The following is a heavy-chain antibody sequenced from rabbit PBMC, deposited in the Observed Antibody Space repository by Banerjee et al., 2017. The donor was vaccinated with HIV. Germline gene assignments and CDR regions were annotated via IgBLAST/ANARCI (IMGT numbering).Heavy chain of an antibody. CDR1: GFSLSNYY. CDR2: IDPVFGST. Sequence: QLEESGGGLVQPGGSLKLSCKASGFSLSNYYMSWVRQAPGKGLEWIGYIDPVFGSTYRASWVNGRFTISSHNAQNTVDLQLNSLTAADTATYFCARDVDFNGWGPNLWGPGTLVTVS. V-gene: IGHV1S7*01. D-gene: IGHD4-1*01. CDR3: ARDVDFNGWGPNL. J-gene: IGHJ4*01.